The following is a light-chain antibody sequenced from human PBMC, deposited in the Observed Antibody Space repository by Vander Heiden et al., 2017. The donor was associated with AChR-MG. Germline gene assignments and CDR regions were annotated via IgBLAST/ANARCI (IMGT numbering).Light chain of an antibody. CDR3: QQYGSSPPFT. CDR2: GAS. J-gene: IGKJ2*01. Sequence: ELVLTQSPGPLSLSPGERATLPCRARQSVSSSYLAWYQQKPGQAPRLLIYGASSRATGIPDRFSDSGSGTAFTLTISRLEPEDFAVYYCQQYGSSPPFTFGQGTKLEIK. V-gene: IGKV3-20*01. CDR1: QSVSSSY.